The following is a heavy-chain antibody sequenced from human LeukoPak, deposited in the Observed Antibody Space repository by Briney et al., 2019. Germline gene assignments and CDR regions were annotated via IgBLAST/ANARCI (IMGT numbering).Heavy chain of an antibody. V-gene: IGHV4-39*01. D-gene: IGHD3-22*01. CDR2: IYYSGST. J-gene: IGHJ4*02. CDR3: ASYDSSGYFVDY. Sequence: SETLSLTCTVSGGSISSSSYYWGWIRQPPGKGLEWIGSIYYSGSTYYNPSLRSRVTISVDTSKNQFSLKLSSVTAADTAVYYCASYDSSGYFVDYWGQGTLVTVSS. CDR1: GGSISSSSYY.